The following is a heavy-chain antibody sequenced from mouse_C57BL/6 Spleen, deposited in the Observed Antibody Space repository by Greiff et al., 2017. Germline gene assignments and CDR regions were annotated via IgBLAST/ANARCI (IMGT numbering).Heavy chain of an antibody. Sequence: SGPVLVKPGASVKMSCKASGYTFTDYYMNWVKQSHGKSLEWIGVINPYNGGTSYNQKFKGKATLTVDKSSSTAYMELNSLTSEDSAVYYCATGGSSPYWGQGTTLTVSS. J-gene: IGHJ2*01. CDR1: GYTFTDYY. D-gene: IGHD1-1*01. CDR2: INPYNGGT. V-gene: IGHV1-19*01. CDR3: ATGGSSPY.